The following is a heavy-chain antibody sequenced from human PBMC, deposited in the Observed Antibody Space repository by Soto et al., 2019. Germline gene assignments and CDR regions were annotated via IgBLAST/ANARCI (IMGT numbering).Heavy chain of an antibody. CDR2: IIPIFGTA. D-gene: IGHD3-22*01. CDR1: GGTFSSYA. J-gene: IGHJ4*02. V-gene: IGHV1-69*12. CDR3: PIHSSGYNTPDY. Sequence: QVQLVQSGAEVKKPGSSVKVSCKASGGTFSSYAISWVRQAPGQGLEWVGGIIPIFGTANYAQKFQGRVTITADESTSTADMELSSLRSEDTAVYYCPIHSSGYNTPDYWGQGTLVTVSS.